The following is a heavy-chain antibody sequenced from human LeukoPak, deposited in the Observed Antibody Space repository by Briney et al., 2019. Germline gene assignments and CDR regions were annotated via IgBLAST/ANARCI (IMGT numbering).Heavy chain of an antibody. D-gene: IGHD3-22*01. V-gene: IGHV1-69*02. CDR2: IIPILGIA. J-gene: IGHJ4*02. Sequence: ALVKVSCKASGGTFSSYTISWVRQAPGQGLEWMGRIIPILGIANYAQKFQGRVTIAADKSTSTAYMELSSLRSEDTAVYYCARPNYYDSSGNDYWGQGILVTVSS. CDR3: ARPNYYDSSGNDY. CDR1: GGTFSSYT.